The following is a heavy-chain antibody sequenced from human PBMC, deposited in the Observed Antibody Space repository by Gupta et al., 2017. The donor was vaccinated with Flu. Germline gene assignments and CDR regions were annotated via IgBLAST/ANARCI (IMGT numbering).Heavy chain of an antibody. V-gene: IGHV1-46*01. CDR2: INPSSGSP. Sequence: QVQLMQSGAEVKKPGASVKVSCKASGYTFTNYYIHWVRQAPGQGLEWMGIINPSSGSPNYAQKFQDRLTMTRDTSTSTVYMELSSLSFEDTAVYYCARGYSGSSYYFINWGQGTLVTVSS. D-gene: IGHD1-26*01. J-gene: IGHJ4*02. CDR3: ARGYSGSSYYFIN. CDR1: GYTFTNYY.